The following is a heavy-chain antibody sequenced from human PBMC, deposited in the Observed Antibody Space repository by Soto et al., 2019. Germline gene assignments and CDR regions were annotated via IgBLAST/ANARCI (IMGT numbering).Heavy chain of an antibody. D-gene: IGHD2-21*01. V-gene: IGHV3-66*01. CDR2: IYSGGST. CDR1: GFTVSSNY. CDR3: TADLPTPIPQVDH. Sequence: GGSLRLSCAASGFTVSSNYMSWVRQAPGKGLEWVSVIYSGGSTYYAGSVKGRFTISRDNSKNTLYLQMNSLRAEDTAVYYCTADLPTPIPQVDHWGKGTLVTVSS. J-gene: IGHJ4*02.